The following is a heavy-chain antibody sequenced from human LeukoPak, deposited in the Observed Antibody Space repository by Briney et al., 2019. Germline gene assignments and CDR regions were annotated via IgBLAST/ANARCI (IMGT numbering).Heavy chain of an antibody. D-gene: IGHD5-18*01. CDR2: IYHSGST. CDR3: ARDRGYSYGQPFYYYYYMDV. Sequence: SETLSLTCTVSGYSISSGYYWGWIRQPPGKGLEWIGSIYHSGSTYYNPSLKSRVTISVDTSKNQFSLKLSSVTAADTAVYYCARDRGYSYGQPFYYYYYMDVWGKGTTVTVSS. J-gene: IGHJ6*03. V-gene: IGHV4-38-2*02. CDR1: GYSISSGYY.